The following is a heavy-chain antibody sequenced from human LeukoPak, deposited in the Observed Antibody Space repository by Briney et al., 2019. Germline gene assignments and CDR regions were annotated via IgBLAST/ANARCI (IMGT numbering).Heavy chain of an antibody. V-gene: IGHV4-34*01. CDR3: VSGWYWYYFDY. CDR2: INHSGST. J-gene: IGHJ4*02. D-gene: IGHD2-8*02. CDR1: GGSFSGYY. Sequence: SETLSLTCAVYGGSFSGYYWSWIRQPPGKGLEWIGEINHSGSTNYNPSLKSRVTISVDTSKNQFSLKLSSVTAADTAVYYCVSGWYWYYFDYWGQGTPVTVSS.